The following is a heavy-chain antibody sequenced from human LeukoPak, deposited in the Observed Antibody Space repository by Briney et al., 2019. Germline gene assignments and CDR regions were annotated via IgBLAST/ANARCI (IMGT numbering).Heavy chain of an antibody. J-gene: IGHJ6*03. CDR1: GYTFTSYG. D-gene: IGHD6-19*01. CDR3: ARGVSSGWGDNYYYYYMDV. Sequence: SVKVSCKASGYTFTSYGISWVRQAPGQGLEWMGGIIPIFGTANYAQKFQGRVTITADKSTSTAYMELSSLRSEDTAVYYCARGVSSGWGDNYYYYYMDVWGKGTTVTISS. CDR2: IIPIFGTA. V-gene: IGHV1-69*06.